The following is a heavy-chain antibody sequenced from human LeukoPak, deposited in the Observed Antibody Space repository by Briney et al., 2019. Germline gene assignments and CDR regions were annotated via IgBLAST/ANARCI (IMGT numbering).Heavy chain of an antibody. J-gene: IGHJ4*02. CDR2: IRYDGSNK. Sequence: GGSLRLSCAASGFTFSSYGMHWVRQAPGKGLEWVAFIRYDGSNKYYADSVKGRFTISRDNSKNTLYLQMNSLRAEDTAVYYCAKEWDPSGYTVAYYFDYWGQGTLVTVSS. CDR3: AKEWDPSGYTVAYYFDY. D-gene: IGHD5-12*01. CDR1: GFTFSSYG. V-gene: IGHV3-30*02.